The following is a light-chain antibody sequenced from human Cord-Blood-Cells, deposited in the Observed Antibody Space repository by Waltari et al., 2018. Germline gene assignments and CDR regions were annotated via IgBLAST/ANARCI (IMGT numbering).Light chain of an antibody. CDR2: DAS. J-gene: IGKJ4*01. CDR1: QSVSSY. Sequence: EIVLTQSPATLCLSTGARAELSCRASQSVSSYLAWYQQKPGQAPRLLIYDASNRATGIPARFSGSGSETDFTLTISSLEPEDFAVYYCQQRSNWPLTFGGGTKVEIK. CDR3: QQRSNWPLT. V-gene: IGKV3-11*01.